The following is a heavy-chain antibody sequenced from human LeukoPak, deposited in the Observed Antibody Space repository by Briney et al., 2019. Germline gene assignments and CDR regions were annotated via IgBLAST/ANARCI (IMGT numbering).Heavy chain of an antibody. CDR2: IYYSGST. J-gene: IGHJ4*02. Sequence: SETLSLTCTVSGGSISSYYWSWIRQPPGKGLEWIGYIYYSGSTNYNPSLKSRVTISVDTSKNQFSLKLSSVTAADTAVYYCAAWIQLGYYFDYWGQGTLVTVSS. V-gene: IGHV4-59*12. CDR3: AAWIQLGYYFDY. CDR1: GGSISSYY. D-gene: IGHD5-18*01.